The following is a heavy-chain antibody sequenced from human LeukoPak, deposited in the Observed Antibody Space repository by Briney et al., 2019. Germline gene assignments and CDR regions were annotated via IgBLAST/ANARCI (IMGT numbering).Heavy chain of an antibody. CDR3: TRVLRPKWGDV. CDR2: ISGDGSTS. J-gene: IGHJ6*02. V-gene: IGHV3-74*01. Sequence: PGGSLRLSCAASGFTFTSYWMHWVRQAPGKGPVWVPRISGDGSTSNYADSVKGRFTISRDNAKNTLYLQMNSLRGEDTAVYYCTRVLRPKWGDVWGQGTTVIVSS. D-gene: IGHD3-3*01. CDR1: GFTFTSYW.